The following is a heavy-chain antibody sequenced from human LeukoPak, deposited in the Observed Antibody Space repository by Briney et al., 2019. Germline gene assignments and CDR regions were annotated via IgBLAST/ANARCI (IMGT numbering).Heavy chain of an antibody. CDR3: ARGGGDMAAVGLFDY. CDR1: GFTFSSYS. D-gene: IGHD6-13*01. Sequence: GGSLRLSCAASGFTFSSYSMNWVRQAPGKGLEWVSSISSSSSYIYYADSVKGRFTISRGNAKNSLYLQMNSLRAEDTAVYYCARGGGDMAAVGLFDYWGQGTLVTVSS. CDR2: ISSSSSYI. V-gene: IGHV3-21*01. J-gene: IGHJ4*02.